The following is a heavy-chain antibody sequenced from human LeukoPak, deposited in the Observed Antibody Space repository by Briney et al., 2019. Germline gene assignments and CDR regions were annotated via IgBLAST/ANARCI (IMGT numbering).Heavy chain of an antibody. J-gene: IGHJ4*02. Sequence: ASVKVSCKASGYTFVSYDVNWVRQATGQGLEWMGWMNPNSGNTGYAQKFQGRVTMTRNTSISTAYMELSSLRSEDTAVYYCAREGDSSSSYYFDYWGQGTLVTVSS. D-gene: IGHD6-13*01. CDR3: AREGDSSSSYYFDY. V-gene: IGHV1-8*01. CDR1: GYTFVSYD. CDR2: MNPNSGNT.